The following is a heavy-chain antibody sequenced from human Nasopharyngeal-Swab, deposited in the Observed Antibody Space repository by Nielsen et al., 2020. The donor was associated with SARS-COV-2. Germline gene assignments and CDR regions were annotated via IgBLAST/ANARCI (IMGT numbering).Heavy chain of an antibody. Sequence: WIRQPPGKRLEWIGTIYNSGTTYTNPSLKSRASISIDMSNNQLSLELTSVTAADTAVYYCATPVAVAGRGRWFDPWGQGTLVTVSS. CDR2: IYNSGTT. V-gene: IGHV4-39*01. D-gene: IGHD6-19*01. J-gene: IGHJ5*02. CDR3: ATPVAVAGRGRWFDP.